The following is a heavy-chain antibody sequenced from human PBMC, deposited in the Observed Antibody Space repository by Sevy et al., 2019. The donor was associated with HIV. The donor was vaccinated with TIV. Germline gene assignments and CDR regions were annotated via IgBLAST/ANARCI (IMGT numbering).Heavy chain of an antibody. CDR2: ISGSGGST. V-gene: IGHV3-23*01. CDR3: AVGVIVVRGVMGDFDI. CDR1: GFTFSSYA. J-gene: IGHJ3*02. D-gene: IGHD3-10*01. Sequence: GGSLRLSCAASGFTFSSYAMSWVRQAPGKGLEWVSAISGSGGSTYYADSVKGRFTISRDNSKNTLYLQMNSLRAEDTAVYYCAVGVIVVRGVMGDFDIWGQGTMVTVSS.